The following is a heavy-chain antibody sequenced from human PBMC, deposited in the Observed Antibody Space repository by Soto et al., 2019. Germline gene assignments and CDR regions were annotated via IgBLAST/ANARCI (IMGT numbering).Heavy chain of an antibody. Sequence: KPSETLSLTCAVYGGSFSGYYWSWIRQPPGKGLEWIGEINHSGSTNYNPSLKSRVTISVDTSKNQFSLKLSSVTAADTAVYYCARESGWYQYYYYGMDVWGQGTTVTVSS. D-gene: IGHD6-19*01. CDR2: INHSGST. CDR1: GGSFSGYY. V-gene: IGHV4-34*01. J-gene: IGHJ6*02. CDR3: ARESGWYQYYYYGMDV.